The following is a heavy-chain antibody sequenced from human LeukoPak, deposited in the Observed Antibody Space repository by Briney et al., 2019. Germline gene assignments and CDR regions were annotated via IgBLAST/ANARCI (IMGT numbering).Heavy chain of an antibody. Sequence: SETLSLTCAVFGGSFSGYYWSWIRQPPGKGLEWIGEINHSGSTNYNPSLKSRVTISVDTSKNQFSLKLSSVTAADTAVYYCATSLGYCSSTSCYKNDAFDIWGQGTMVTVSS. CDR1: GGSFSGYY. V-gene: IGHV4-34*01. D-gene: IGHD2-2*01. J-gene: IGHJ3*02. CDR2: INHSGST. CDR3: ATSLGYCSSTSCYKNDAFDI.